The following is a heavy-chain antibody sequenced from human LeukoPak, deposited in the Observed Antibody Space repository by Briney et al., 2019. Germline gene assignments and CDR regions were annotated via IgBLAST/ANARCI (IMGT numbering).Heavy chain of an antibody. J-gene: IGHJ6*03. CDR3: ARQSYYYNYMDV. CDR1: GGSISSSSYY. Sequence: PSETLSLTCTVSGGSISSSSYYWGWIRQPPGKGLEWIGSIYYSGSTYYNPSLKSRVTISVDTSKNQFSLKLSSVTAADTAVYYCARQSYYYNYMDVWGKGTTVTVSS. V-gene: IGHV4-39*01. CDR2: IYYSGST.